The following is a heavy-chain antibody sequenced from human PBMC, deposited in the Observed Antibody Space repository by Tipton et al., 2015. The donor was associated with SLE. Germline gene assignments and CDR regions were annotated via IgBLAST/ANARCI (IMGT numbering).Heavy chain of an antibody. J-gene: IGHJ4*02. CDR1: GGSISSYY. V-gene: IGHV4-59*01. D-gene: IGHD7-27*01. CDR2: IYYSGST. Sequence: TLSLTCTVSGGSISSYYWSWIRQPPGKGLEWIGYIYYSGSTNYNPSLKSRVTISVDTSKNQFSLKLSSVTAADTAVYYCARELGPRGPFDYWGQGTLVTVSS. CDR3: ARELGPRGPFDY.